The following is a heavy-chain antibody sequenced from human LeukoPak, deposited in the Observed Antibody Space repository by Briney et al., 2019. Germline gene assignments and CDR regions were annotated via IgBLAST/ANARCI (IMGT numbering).Heavy chain of an antibody. J-gene: IGHJ5*02. CDR1: GGSISSSSYY. D-gene: IGHD2-8*01. V-gene: IGHV4-39*01. Sequence: SETLSLTCGVSGGSISSSSYYWGWIRQAPGKGLEGIGIHYYSGSNYYTPSLKRRVSIYVDKSKNQFSLKLGSVTAADTAVYYCARHRYCTKCVCYLVPRSFAHWGQGTLVTVSS. CDR2: HYYSGSN. CDR3: ARHRYCTKCVCYLVPRSFAH.